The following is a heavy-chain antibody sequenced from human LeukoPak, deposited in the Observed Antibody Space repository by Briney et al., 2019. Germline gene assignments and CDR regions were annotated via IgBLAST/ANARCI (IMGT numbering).Heavy chain of an antibody. V-gene: IGHV4-31*03. D-gene: IGHD3-10*01. CDR2: IHYSGST. CDR1: GGSISSGGYY. CDR3: ARMSDNYYGSGTYCNIVGFDY. Sequence: SQTLSLTCTVSGGSISSGGYYWSWIRQHPGKVLEWIGYIHYSGSTYYNPSLKSRVTISLDTSKNQFSLRLSSVTAADTAVYYCARMSDNYYGSGTYCNIVGFDYWGQGTLVTVSS. J-gene: IGHJ4*02.